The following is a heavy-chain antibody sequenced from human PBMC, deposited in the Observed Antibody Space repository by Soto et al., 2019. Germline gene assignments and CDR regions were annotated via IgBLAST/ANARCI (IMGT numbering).Heavy chain of an antibody. CDR3: AIYHLELFRFDY. CDR1: DFSFTSHG. Sequence: QIQLVQSGPEVKKPGASMKVSCKAYDFSFTSHGISWVRQAPGQGLEWMGWISLYNGNTNYAQQFQGRVTMTTDTSTSTAYLELRSLRSDDTAMYFCAIYHLELFRFDYWGQGTLVTVSS. J-gene: IGHJ4*02. V-gene: IGHV1-18*04. D-gene: IGHD2-2*01. CDR2: ISLYNGNT.